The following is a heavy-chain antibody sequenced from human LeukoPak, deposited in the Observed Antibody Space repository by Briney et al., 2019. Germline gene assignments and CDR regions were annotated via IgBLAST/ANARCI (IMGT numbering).Heavy chain of an antibody. D-gene: IGHD5-18*01. J-gene: IGHJ4*02. Sequence: GLEWIXXINHSGSTNYNPSLKSRVTISVDTSKNQFSLKLSSVTAADTAVYYCARARIQLWLRGTYFDYWGQGTLVTVSS. V-gene: IGHV4-34*01. CDR2: INHSGST. CDR3: ARARIQLWLRGTYFDY.